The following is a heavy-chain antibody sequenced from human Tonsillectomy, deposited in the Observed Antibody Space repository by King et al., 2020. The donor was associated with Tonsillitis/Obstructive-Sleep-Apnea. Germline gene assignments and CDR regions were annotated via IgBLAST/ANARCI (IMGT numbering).Heavy chain of an antibody. V-gene: IGHV3-48*03. CDR3: ARDTYYYASSGFDY. CDR1: RFTFSSYE. Sequence: VQLVESGGGLVQPGGSLRLSCAASRFTFSSYEMNWVRQAPGKGLEWVSYISSSGSTIYYADSVKGRFTISRDNAKNSLYLQMNSLRAEDTAVYYCARDTYYYASSGFDYWGQGTLVTVSA. CDR2: ISSSGSTI. J-gene: IGHJ4*02. D-gene: IGHD3-22*01.